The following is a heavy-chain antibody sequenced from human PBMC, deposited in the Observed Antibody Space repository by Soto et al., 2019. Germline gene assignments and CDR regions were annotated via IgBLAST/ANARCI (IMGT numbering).Heavy chain of an antibody. CDR1: GFTFSSYA. J-gene: IGHJ4*02. Sequence: EVQLVESGGGLVQPGGSLRLSCSASGFTFSSYAMHWVRQAPGKGLEYVSAISSNGGGTYYADSVKGRFTISRDNSKNTLYLQMSSLRAEDTAVYYCVKEDCSGGSCYWRSVRYFDYWGQGTLVTVSS. D-gene: IGHD2-15*01. V-gene: IGHV3-64D*06. CDR3: VKEDCSGGSCYWRSVRYFDY. CDR2: ISSNGGGT.